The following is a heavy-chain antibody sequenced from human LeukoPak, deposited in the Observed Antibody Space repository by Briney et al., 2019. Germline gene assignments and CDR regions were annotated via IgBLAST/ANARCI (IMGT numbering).Heavy chain of an antibody. D-gene: IGHD6-19*01. Sequence: ASVKVSCKASGYSFSTYDINWVRQAPGQGLEWMGWMSPKSGNTGYAQNFQGRVTMTRNTSISTAYMELSGLRSDDTAVYYCARGREWLVAFDSWGQGALVTVSS. CDR1: GYSFSTYD. J-gene: IGHJ4*02. CDR3: ARGREWLVAFDS. V-gene: IGHV1-8*01. CDR2: MSPKSGNT.